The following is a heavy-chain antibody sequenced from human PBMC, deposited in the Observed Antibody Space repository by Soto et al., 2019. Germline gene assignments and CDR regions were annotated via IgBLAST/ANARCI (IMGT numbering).Heavy chain of an antibody. J-gene: IGHJ4*02. D-gene: IGHD3-22*01. V-gene: IGHV1-69*12. CDR1: GTTFSNYA. CDR2: IILPFGTP. Sequence: QVRLVQSGAEVKKTGSSVKVSCKASGTTFSNYALGWVRQAPGPGLEWMGGIILPFGTPTYAQKFQGRVTITADESMTTAFMELRGLRSEDTAVYFCVRGPDYEGYFDYWGQGTLVTVSS. CDR3: VRGPDYEGYFDY.